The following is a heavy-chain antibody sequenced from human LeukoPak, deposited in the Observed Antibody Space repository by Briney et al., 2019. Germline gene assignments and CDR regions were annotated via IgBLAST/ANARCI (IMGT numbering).Heavy chain of an antibody. D-gene: IGHD2-15*01. V-gene: IGHV1-8*01. CDR2: MNPNSGNT. J-gene: IGHJ4*02. CDR1: GYTFTSYD. Sequence: ATVKVSCKASGYTFTSYDINWVRQATGQGLEWMGWMNPNSGNTGYAQKFQGRVTMTRNTSISTAYMELSSLRSEDTAVYYCARAGGYCGRISCPYYFDYWGQGSLVAVSS. CDR3: ARAGGYCGRISCPYYFDY.